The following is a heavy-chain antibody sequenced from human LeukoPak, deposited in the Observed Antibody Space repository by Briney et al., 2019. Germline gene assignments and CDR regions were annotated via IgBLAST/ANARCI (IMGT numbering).Heavy chain of an antibody. V-gene: IGHV4-34*01. J-gene: IGHJ6*02. Sequence: SETLSLTCAVYGGSFSGYYWSWIRQPPGKGLEWIGEINHSGSTNYNPSLKSRVTISVDTSKNQFSLKLSSVTAADTAVYYCARGMKGLPLYDYYGMDVWGQGTTVTVSS. CDR2: INHSGST. CDR3: ARGMKGLPLYDYYGMDV. CDR1: GGSFSGYY. D-gene: IGHD4-11*01.